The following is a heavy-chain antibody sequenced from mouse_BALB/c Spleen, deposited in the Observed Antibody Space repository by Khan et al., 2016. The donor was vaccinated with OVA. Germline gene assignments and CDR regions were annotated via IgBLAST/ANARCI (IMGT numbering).Heavy chain of an antibody. J-gene: IGHJ3*01. Sequence: QVRLQQSGAELVRPGVSAKISCKGSGYTFTDFTMHWMKQSHVKSLEWIGVISTYYGDATYNQKFKGKATMNVDKSSSTAYMELARLTSEDSAIYCWTRGGGGDRFVYWGQGTLVTVSA. CDR3: TRGGGGDRFVY. CDR2: ISTYYGDA. V-gene: IGHV1S137*01. CDR1: GYTFTDFT.